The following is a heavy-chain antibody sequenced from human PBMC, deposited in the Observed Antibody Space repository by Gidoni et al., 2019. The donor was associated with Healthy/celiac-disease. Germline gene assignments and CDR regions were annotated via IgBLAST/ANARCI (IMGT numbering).Heavy chain of an antibody. D-gene: IGHD3-22*01. V-gene: IGHV3-66*01. CDR1: GFTVSSNY. CDR3: ARGYGYYDSSGYYPYYYYGMDV. J-gene: IGHJ6*02. Sequence: VQLVEPGGGLVQPGGSLRLSCAASGFTVSSNYMSWARQAPGQGLECVSVIYSGGSTYYADSVKGRFTISRDNSKNTLYLQMNSLRAEDTAVYYCARGYGYYDSSGYYPYYYYGMDVWGQGTTVTVSS. CDR2: IYSGGST.